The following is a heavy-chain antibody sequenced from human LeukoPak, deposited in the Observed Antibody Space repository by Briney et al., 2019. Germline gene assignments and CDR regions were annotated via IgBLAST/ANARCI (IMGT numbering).Heavy chain of an antibody. Sequence: GGSLRLSCAASGFTFSTFAMIWVRQPPGKGLEWVSSIFPSGGEIHYADSVRGRFTISRDNSKNTLYLQMNSLRAEDTAVYYCAKGPTVRGVITYYMDVWGKGTTVTVSS. CDR3: AKGPTVRGVITYYMDV. CDR2: IFPSGGEI. D-gene: IGHD3-10*01. V-gene: IGHV3-23*01. J-gene: IGHJ6*03. CDR1: GFTFSTFA.